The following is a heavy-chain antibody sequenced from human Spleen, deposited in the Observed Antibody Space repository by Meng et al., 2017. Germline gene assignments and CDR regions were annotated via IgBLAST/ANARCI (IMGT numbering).Heavy chain of an antibody. CDR1: GYNFPDYW. CDR2: ILPLFGRP. J-gene: IGHJ5*01. V-gene: IGHV1-69*13. D-gene: IGHD5-24*01. CDR3: ATQDEHTGYNSRHGMYNWFDF. Sequence: SVKVSCKPSGYNFPDYWLHWVRQAPGQGLDWVGGILPLFGRPNYAQKFQGRVTISAVESTSTIYMELSSLRSEDTAVYYCATQDEHTGYNSRHGMYNWFDFWGQGTLVTVSS.